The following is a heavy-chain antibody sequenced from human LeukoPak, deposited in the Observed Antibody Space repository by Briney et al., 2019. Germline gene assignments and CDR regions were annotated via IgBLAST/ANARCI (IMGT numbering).Heavy chain of an antibody. J-gene: IGHJ4*02. V-gene: IGHV3-7*01. CDR3: AYTNNLKY. D-gene: IGHD2-8*01. CDR1: GFTFGGHW. CDR2: IKYDGSEK. Sequence: GGSLRLSCAASGFTFGGHWMNWVRQAPGRGLEWVANIKYDGSEKYYVDSVKGRFTISRDDAKNSLSLQVNSVRAEDTAVYYCAYTNNLKYWGQGTLVTVSS.